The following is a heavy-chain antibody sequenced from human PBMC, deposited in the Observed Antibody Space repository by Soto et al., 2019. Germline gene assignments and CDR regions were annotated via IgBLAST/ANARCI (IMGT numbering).Heavy chain of an antibody. D-gene: IGHD3-3*01. CDR1: GFTFSSYA. J-gene: IGHJ6*02. V-gene: IGHV3-23*01. Sequence: VGALRLSCSASGFTFSSYAMSWVRQAPGKGLEWVSAISGSGGSTYYADSVKGRFTISRDNSKNTLYLQMNSLRAEDTAVYYCGITISRYYYGMDVWGQGTTVTVSS. CDR3: GITISRYYYGMDV. CDR2: ISGSGGST.